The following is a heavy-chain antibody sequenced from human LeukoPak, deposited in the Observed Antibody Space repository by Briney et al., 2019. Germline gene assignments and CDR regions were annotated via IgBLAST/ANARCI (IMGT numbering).Heavy chain of an antibody. V-gene: IGHV6-1*01. CDR1: GDSVSSNSAA. J-gene: IGHJ5*02. Sequence: SQILSLTCAISGDSVSSNSAAWNWIRQSPSRGLEWLGRTYYRSKGYYDYAISLKSRITINPDTSKNQFSLQLNSMTPEDTALYYCARDGSKGRSSTWYEGFDPWGQGTLVTVSS. CDR2: TYYRSKGYY. D-gene: IGHD6-13*01. CDR3: ARDGSKGRSSTWYEGFDP.